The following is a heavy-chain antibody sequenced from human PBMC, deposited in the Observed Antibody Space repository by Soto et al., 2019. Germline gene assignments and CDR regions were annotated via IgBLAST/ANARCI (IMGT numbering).Heavy chain of an antibody. Sequence: ASVKVSCKASGYTFTSYGISWVRQAPGQGLECMGWISAYNGNTNYAQKLQGRVTMTTDTSTSTAYMELRSLRSDDTAVYYCAREDPRPLMTTVTRAFDIWGQGTMVTVSS. CDR1: GYTFTSYG. CDR3: AREDPRPLMTTVTRAFDI. CDR2: ISAYNGNT. V-gene: IGHV1-18*01. J-gene: IGHJ3*02. D-gene: IGHD4-17*01.